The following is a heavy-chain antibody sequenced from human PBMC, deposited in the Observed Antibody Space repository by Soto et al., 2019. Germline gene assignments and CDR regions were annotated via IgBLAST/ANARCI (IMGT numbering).Heavy chain of an antibody. Sequence: GASVKVSCKASGYTLTSYAMHWVRQAPGQRLEWMGWINAGNGNTKYSQKFQGRVTITRDTSASTAYMELSSLRSEDTAVYYCVMVDNYVTPTPQDVWGQGTTVTVSS. J-gene: IGHJ6*02. CDR3: VMVDNYVTPTPQDV. CDR1: GYTLTSYA. V-gene: IGHV1-3*01. CDR2: INAGNGNT. D-gene: IGHD3-16*01.